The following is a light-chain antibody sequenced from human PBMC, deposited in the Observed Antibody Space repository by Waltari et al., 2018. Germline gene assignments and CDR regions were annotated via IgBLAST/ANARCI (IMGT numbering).Light chain of an antibody. CDR3: QHYYSTPYS. CDR2: EAS. J-gene: IGKJ2*03. Sequence: DIQMTQSPSSLYATVRGRVTITCRASQGITNDLAWYQQKPGETPKLLIYEASSLQSGIPSRFSGSGSGTDFTLTISSLQSEDFATYYCQHYYSTPYSFGQGTKVEIK. V-gene: IGKV1-NL1*01. CDR1: QGITND.